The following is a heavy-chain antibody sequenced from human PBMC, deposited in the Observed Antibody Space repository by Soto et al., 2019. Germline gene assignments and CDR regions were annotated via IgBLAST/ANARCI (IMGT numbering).Heavy chain of an antibody. CDR3: ARAGANDDYYYYGMDV. Sequence: PGESLKISCKGSGYSFTSYWIGWVRQMPGKGLEWMGIIYPGDSDTRYSPSFQGQVTISADKSISTAYLQWSSLKASDTAMYYCARAGANDDYYYYGMDVWGQGTTVTVSS. CDR1: GYSFTSYW. CDR2: IYPGDSDT. D-gene: IGHD1-26*01. V-gene: IGHV5-51*01. J-gene: IGHJ6*02.